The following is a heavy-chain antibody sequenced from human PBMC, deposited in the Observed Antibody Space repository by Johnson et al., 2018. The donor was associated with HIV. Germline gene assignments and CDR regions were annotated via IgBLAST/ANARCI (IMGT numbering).Heavy chain of an antibody. CDR3: TTDLVPAAKEPVAVGGAFDI. CDR1: GFTFSSYG. D-gene: IGHD2-2*01. J-gene: IGHJ3*02. Sequence: VQLVESGGGVVQPGRSLRLSCAASGFTFSSYGMHWVRQAPGKGLEWVGRIKSKTDGGTTDYAAPVKGRFTISRDDSKNTLYLQMNSLKTEDTAVYYCTTDLVPAAKEPVAVGGAFDIWGQGTMVTVSS. CDR2: IKSKTDGGTT. V-gene: IGHV3-15*01.